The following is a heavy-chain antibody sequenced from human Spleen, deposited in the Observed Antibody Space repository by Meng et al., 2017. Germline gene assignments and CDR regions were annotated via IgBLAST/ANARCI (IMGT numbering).Heavy chain of an antibody. D-gene: IGHD3-22*01. Sequence: SETLSLTCAVSGYSISSGYYWGWIRQPPGKGLEWIGSIYHSGSTYYNPSLKSRVTISVDTSKNQFSLKLSSVTAADTAVYYCARKGLYYDSSGYYYDPLDYYYGMDVWGQGTTVTVSS. CDR3: ARKGLYYDSSGYYYDPLDYYYGMDV. V-gene: IGHV4-38-2*01. J-gene: IGHJ6*02. CDR2: IYHSGST. CDR1: GYSISSGYY.